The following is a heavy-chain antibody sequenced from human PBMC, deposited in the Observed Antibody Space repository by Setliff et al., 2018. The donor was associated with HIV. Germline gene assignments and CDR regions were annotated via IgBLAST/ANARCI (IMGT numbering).Heavy chain of an antibody. CDR3: TRQAFGGAPRTPLDS. D-gene: IGHD3-16*01. CDR2: INHSGNT. CDR1: GESFSGYY. Sequence: SETLSLTCAVYGESFSGYYWSWIRQPPGKGLEWIGEINHSGNTNYNQSLKSRATISADTSKNHFSLILTSVTAADTAVYYCTRQAFGGAPRTPLDSWGQGTLVTVSS. J-gene: IGHJ4*02. V-gene: IGHV4-34*01.